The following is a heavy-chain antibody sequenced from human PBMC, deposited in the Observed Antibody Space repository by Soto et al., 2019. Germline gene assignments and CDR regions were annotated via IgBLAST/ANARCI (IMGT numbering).Heavy chain of an antibody. CDR1: GGSISGYY. V-gene: IGHV4-59*12. D-gene: IGHD4-17*01. J-gene: IGHJ2*01. CDR2: IYHSGNP. CDR3: ARDKRRVDYGDYVFWYFDL. Sequence: SETLSLTCNVSGGSISGYYWSWIRQPPGKGLEWIGEIYHSGNPKYNPSLNSRLTISVDTSKNQFSLKLTSVTAADTAVYYCARDKRRVDYGDYVFWYFDLWGRGTLVTVSS.